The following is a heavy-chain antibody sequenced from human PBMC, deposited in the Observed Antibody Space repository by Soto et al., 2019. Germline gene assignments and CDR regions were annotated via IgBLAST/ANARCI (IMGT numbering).Heavy chain of an antibody. CDR1: GGSISSGDYS. CDR2: IYHSGST. J-gene: IGHJ4*02. D-gene: IGHD2-15*01. V-gene: IGHV4-30-2*01. CDR3: ARVLVENCSGGSCYPGYYFDY. Sequence: SETLSLTCAVSGGSISSGDYSWSWIRQPPGKGLEWVGYIYHSGSTYYNPSLKSRVTISLDRSKNQFSLKLSSVTAADTAVYFCARVLVENCSGGSCYPGYYFDYWGQGTLVTVS.